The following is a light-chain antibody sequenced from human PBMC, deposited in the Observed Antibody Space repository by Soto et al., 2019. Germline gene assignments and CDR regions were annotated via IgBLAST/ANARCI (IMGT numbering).Light chain of an antibody. J-gene: IGKJ3*01. CDR2: WAS. V-gene: IGKV4-1*01. Sequence: DIVMTQSPDSLAVSLGERATINCKSSQSVLYSSNNKNYLAWYQQKPGQPPKLLISWASTRESGVPDRFSGSGSGTDFTLTISSLQAEDVAVYCCQQYYSIPFTFGPGTKVHIK. CDR1: QSVLYSSNNKNY. CDR3: QQYYSIPFT.